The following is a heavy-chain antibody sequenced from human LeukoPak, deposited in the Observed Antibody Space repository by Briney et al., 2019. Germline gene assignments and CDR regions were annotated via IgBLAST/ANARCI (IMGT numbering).Heavy chain of an antibody. D-gene: IGHD6-13*01. J-gene: IGHJ1*01. V-gene: IGHV3-66*01. CDR2: FYSGGST. CDR3: ASSGWSSEYFHY. Sequence: PGGSLRLSCAASGFTVSDNYMSWVRQAPGKGLGWVSVFYSGGSTRYADSVKGRFTISRANSKNTLYLQLNSLRAEDTAVYFCASSGWSSEYFHYWGQGTLVTVSS. CDR1: GFTVSDNY.